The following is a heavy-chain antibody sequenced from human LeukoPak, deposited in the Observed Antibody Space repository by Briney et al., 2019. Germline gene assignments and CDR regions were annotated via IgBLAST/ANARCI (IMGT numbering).Heavy chain of an antibody. CDR3: ARWYSSGWAFDY. CDR1: GGTISSFY. Sequence: PSETLSLTCTVSGGTISSFYWNWIRQPPGKGLEWIGYIHYSGSTKYNPSLKSRVTISVDTSKNQFSLKLSSVTAADTAVYYCARWYSSGWAFDYWGQGTLVTVSS. D-gene: IGHD6-19*01. J-gene: IGHJ4*02. CDR2: IHYSGST. V-gene: IGHV4-59*08.